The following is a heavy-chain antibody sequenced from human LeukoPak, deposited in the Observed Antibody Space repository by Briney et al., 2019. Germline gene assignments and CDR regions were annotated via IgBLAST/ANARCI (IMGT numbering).Heavy chain of an antibody. D-gene: IGHD3-10*01. CDR1: GFTFENYW. J-gene: IGHJ4*02. Sequence: GGSLRLSCAASGFTFENYWMHWVRPAPGKGPEWVANIKQDGSLAHYLDSVKGRFTISRDNTNNSLILQMNSLLAEDTAVYYCARWTGVIDQWGQGTLVTVSS. CDR3: ARWTGVIDQ. CDR2: IKQDGSLA. V-gene: IGHV3-7*01.